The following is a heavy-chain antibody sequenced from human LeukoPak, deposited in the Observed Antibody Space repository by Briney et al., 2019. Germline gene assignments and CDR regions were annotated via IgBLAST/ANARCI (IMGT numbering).Heavy chain of an antibody. CDR2: MNPNSGNT. J-gene: IGHJ4*02. V-gene: IGHV1-8*01. Sequence: GESLKISCKASGYTFTSYDINWVRQATGQGLEWMGWMNPNSGNTGYAQKFQGRVTMTRNTSISTAYMELSSLRSEDTAVCYCALSKWELPFDYWGQGTLVTVSS. CDR1: GYTFTSYD. D-gene: IGHD1-26*01. CDR3: ALSKWELPFDY.